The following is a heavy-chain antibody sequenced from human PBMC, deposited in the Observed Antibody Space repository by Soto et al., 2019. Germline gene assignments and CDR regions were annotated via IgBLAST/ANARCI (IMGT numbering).Heavy chain of an antibody. Sequence: GSLRLSCIASGFNFGDYSITWFRQAPGKGLEWVGFIRGKAYGWTTEYAASVKDRFTISRDDSQSIAYLQMNSLKTEDAAVYYCARVTSSSGYWGQGTLVTVSS. J-gene: IGHJ4*02. D-gene: IGHD6-6*01. CDR3: ARVTSSSGY. V-gene: IGHV3-49*03. CDR2: IRGKAYGWTT. CDR1: GFNFGDYS.